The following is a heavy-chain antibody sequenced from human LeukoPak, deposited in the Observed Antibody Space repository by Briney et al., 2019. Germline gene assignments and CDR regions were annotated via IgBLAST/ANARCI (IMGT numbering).Heavy chain of an antibody. CDR3: AKDRGSYDLDY. Sequence: GGSLRLSCAASGFTVSSNYMSWVRQAPGKGLEWVSAISGSGGSTYYADSVKGRFTISRDNSKNTLYLQMNSLRAEDTAVYYCAKDRGSYDLDYWGQGTLVTVSS. CDR2: ISGSGGST. V-gene: IGHV3-23*01. D-gene: IGHD1-26*01. CDR1: GFTVSSNY. J-gene: IGHJ4*02.